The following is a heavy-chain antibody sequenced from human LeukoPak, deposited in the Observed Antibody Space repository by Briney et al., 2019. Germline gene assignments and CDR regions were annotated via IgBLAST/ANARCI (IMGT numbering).Heavy chain of an antibody. CDR1: SGSISYFY. J-gene: IGHJ4*02. V-gene: IGHV4-59*01. CDR3: ATYTNRLHY. CDR2: IHYTGST. D-gene: IGHD2-8*01. Sequence: SGTLSLTCTVSSGSISYFYRNWIRQPPGKGLEWIGYIHYTGSTNYNPSLKSRVTISVDTSKNQFSLKLSSVTAADTAVYYCATYTNRLHYWGQGTLVTVSS.